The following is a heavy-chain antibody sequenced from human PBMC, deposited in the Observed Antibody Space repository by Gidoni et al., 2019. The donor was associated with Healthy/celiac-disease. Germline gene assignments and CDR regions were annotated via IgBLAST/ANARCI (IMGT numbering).Heavy chain of an antibody. CDR3: AMVRGVGFDY. J-gene: IGHJ4*02. D-gene: IGHD3-10*01. Sequence: EVQLVESGGGLVQPGGSLRLSCAASGFPFSSSSMNWVRQAPGTGLEWVSYISSSSSTIYYADSVKVRFTISRDNAKNSLYLKMNSLRAEDTAVYYCAMVRGVGFDYWGQGTLVTVSS. CDR1: GFPFSSSS. CDR2: ISSSSSTI. V-gene: IGHV3-48*01.